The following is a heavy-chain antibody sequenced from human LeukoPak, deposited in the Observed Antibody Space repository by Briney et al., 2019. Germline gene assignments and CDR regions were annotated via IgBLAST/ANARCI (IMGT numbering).Heavy chain of an antibody. Sequence: PGRSLRLSCAASGFTFHEHDMHWVRQVPGKGLEWVSGISWNAKNIGYAFSVEGRFTISRDNTKNSLFLQMDSLRREDTALYYCAKARGYSYGGFDYWGQGTLVTVSS. J-gene: IGHJ4*02. CDR3: AKARGYSYGGFDY. CDR2: ISWNAKNI. V-gene: IGHV3-9*01. D-gene: IGHD5-18*01. CDR1: GFTFHEHD.